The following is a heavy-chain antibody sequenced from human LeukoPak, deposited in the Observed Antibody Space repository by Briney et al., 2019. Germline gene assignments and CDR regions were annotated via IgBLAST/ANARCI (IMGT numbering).Heavy chain of an antibody. CDR3: AKMDSSSSKDY. Sequence: GGSLRLSCAASGFTFSSYCMHWVRQAPGKGLEWVAVISYDGSNKYYADSVKGRFIISRDNSKNTLYLQMNSLRAEDTAVYYCAKMDSSSSKDYWGQGTLVTVSS. CDR2: ISYDGSNK. CDR1: GFTFSSYC. J-gene: IGHJ4*02. D-gene: IGHD6-6*01. V-gene: IGHV3-30*18.